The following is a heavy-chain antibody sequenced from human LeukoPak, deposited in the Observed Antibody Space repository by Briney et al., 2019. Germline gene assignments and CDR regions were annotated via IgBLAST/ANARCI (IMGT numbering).Heavy chain of an antibody. J-gene: IGHJ4*02. Sequence: PGGSLRLSCAASGFTFSGSAMHWVRQASGKGLEWVVRIRSKANSYATAYAASVKGRFTISRDDSKNTAYLQMNSLKTEDTAVYYCTRHNRYSGVFDYWGQGTLVTVSS. D-gene: IGHD3-10*01. CDR1: GFTFSGSA. V-gene: IGHV3-73*01. CDR2: IRSKANSYAT. CDR3: TRHNRYSGVFDY.